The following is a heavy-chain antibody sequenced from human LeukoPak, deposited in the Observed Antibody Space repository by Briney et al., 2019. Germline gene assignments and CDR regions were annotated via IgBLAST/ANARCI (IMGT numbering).Heavy chain of an antibody. D-gene: IGHD5-18*01. J-gene: IGHJ4*02. CDR1: GYTFTSYG. Sequence: ASVKVSCKASGYTFTSYGISWVRQAPGQGLEWMGWISAYNGNTNYAQKLQGRVTMTTDTSTSTAYMELRSLRSEDTAVYYCASATGIDGYTSGYDFWGQGTLVTVSS. CDR3: ASATGIDGYTSGYDF. CDR2: ISAYNGNT. V-gene: IGHV1-18*01.